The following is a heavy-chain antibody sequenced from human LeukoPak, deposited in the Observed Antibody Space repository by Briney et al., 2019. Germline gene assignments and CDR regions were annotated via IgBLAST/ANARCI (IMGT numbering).Heavy chain of an antibody. Sequence: PSDTVSLTRTVSGRSISSRSYYWGWIRQPPGKGVEWIGSIHYIGSTYYNPRLKSRATLSVHASKTQFSSKLSSVTDADTAVYYCAGHYDRRARAVGNWVDPWGQRTLVTVSS. CDR1: GRSISSRSYY. CDR3: AGHYDRRARAVGNWVDP. CDR2: IHYIGST. V-gene: IGHV4-39*01. D-gene: IGHD1-26*01. J-gene: IGHJ5*02.